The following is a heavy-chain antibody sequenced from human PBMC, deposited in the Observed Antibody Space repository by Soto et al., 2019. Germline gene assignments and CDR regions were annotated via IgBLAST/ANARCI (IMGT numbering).Heavy chain of an antibody. J-gene: IGHJ3*02. CDR2: IYYSGST. Sequence: SETLSLTCTVSGGSISSGDYYWSWIRQPPGKGLEWIGYIYYSGSTYYNPSLKSRVTISVDTSKNQFSLKLSSVTAADTAVYYCARDNSNYYDSSGYYIDAFDIWGQGTMVTVSS. V-gene: IGHV4-30-4*01. CDR1: GGSISSGDYY. D-gene: IGHD3-22*01. CDR3: ARDNSNYYDSSGYYIDAFDI.